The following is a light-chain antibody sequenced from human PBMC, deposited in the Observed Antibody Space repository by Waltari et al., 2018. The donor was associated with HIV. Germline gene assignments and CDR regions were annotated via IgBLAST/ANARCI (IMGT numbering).Light chain of an antibody. CDR1: SSNIGAGYD. CDR2: GNN. J-gene: IGLJ1*01. CDR3: QSYDSSLSGTYV. V-gene: IGLV1-40*01. Sequence: QSVLTQPPSVSGAPGQRVIISCTGSSSNIGAGYDVNWYQQVPGSAPTLLNKGNNKRPSGIPGRFSGSKSGTSASLAITGLQAEDEADYYCQSYDSSLSGTYVFGTGTKVTVL.